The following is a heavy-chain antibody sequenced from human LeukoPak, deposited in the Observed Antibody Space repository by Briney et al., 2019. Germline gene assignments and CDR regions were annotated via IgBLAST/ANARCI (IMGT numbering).Heavy chain of an antibody. CDR3: ARDLPSLYYDVWSGYYYGMDV. CDR2: IYYSGST. J-gene: IGHJ6*02. CDR1: GGSISSGAYY. D-gene: IGHD3-3*01. V-gene: IGHV4-30-4*01. Sequence: SETLSLTCTVSGGSISSGAYYWSWIRQPPGKGLEWIGYIYYSGSTYYNPSLKSRFTISVDTSKNQFSLKLSSVTAADTAVYYCARDLPSLYYDVWSGYYYGMDVWGQGTTVTVSS.